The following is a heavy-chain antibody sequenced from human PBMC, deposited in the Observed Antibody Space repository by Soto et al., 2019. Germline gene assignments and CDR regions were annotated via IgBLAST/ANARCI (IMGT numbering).Heavy chain of an antibody. J-gene: IGHJ4*02. Sequence: PSGTLCLTCTVSGGSIRSYYWGGIRQPPGKGLEWIGYIYYSGSTNYNPSLKSRVTISVDTSKNQFSLKLSSVTAADTAVYYCASAYGGYADYWGQGALVTVSS. CDR3: ASAYGGYADY. CDR2: IYYSGST. CDR1: GGSIRSYY. V-gene: IGHV4-59*01. D-gene: IGHD5-12*01.